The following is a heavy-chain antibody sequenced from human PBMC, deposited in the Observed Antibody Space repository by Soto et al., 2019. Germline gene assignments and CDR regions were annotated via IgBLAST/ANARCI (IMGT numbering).Heavy chain of an antibody. Sequence: GGSLRLSCAASGFTFSSLGMNWVRQAPGKGLEWVSSISSSSSYIYYADSVKGRFTISRDNAKNSLYLQMNSLRAEDTALYYCARDLEAGMLDYWGQGTLVTVSS. D-gene: IGHD2-2*01. CDR1: GFTFSSLG. J-gene: IGHJ4*02. V-gene: IGHV3-21*01. CDR3: ARDLEAGMLDY. CDR2: ISSSSSYI.